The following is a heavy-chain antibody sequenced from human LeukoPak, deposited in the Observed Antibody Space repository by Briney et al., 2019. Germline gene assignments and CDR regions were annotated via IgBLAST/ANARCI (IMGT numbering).Heavy chain of an antibody. J-gene: IGHJ5*02. CDR3: ARGNAAVAGP. CDR2: IYYSGST. D-gene: IGHD6-25*01. V-gene: IGHV4-61*05. CDR1: GGSISSSNYY. Sequence: SETLSLTCTVSGGSISSSNYYWGWIRQPPGKGLEWIGYIYYSGSTNYNPSLESRVTISVDTSENWFSLRLTSVTAADTAVYYCARGNAAVAGPWGQGVLVTVSS.